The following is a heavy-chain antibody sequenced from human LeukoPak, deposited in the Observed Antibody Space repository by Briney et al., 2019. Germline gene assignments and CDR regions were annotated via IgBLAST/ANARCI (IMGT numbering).Heavy chain of an antibody. Sequence: GGSLRLSCAASGFTFDVYAMHWVRQAPGEGLEWVSGLCWCRGIIVSADSVKGRFIISRDKAKNSLYLQMNSLRAEDTALYYCAKRRGSGSTGAFDYWGQGTLVTVSS. D-gene: IGHD3-22*01. V-gene: IGHV3-9*01. J-gene: IGHJ4*02. CDR2: LCWCRGII. CDR3: AKRRGSGSTGAFDY. CDR1: GFTFDVYA.